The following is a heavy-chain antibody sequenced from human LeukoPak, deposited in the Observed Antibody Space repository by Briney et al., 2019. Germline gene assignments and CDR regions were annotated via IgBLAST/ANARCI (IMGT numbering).Heavy chain of an antibody. CDR1: GGSISSYY. CDR3: ARDGGYSGYDYLAVEYYFDY. CDR2: IYTSGST. D-gene: IGHD5-12*01. J-gene: IGHJ4*02. Sequence: SETLSLTCTVSGGSISSYYWSWIRQPAGKGLEWIGRIYTSGSTNYNPSLKSRVTMSVDTSKNQFSLKLSSVTAADTAVYYCARDGGYSGYDYLAVEYYFDYWGQGTLVTVSS. V-gene: IGHV4-4*07.